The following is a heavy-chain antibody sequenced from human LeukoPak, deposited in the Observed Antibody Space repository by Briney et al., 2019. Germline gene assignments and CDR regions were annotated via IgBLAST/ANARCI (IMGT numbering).Heavy chain of an antibody. CDR1: GFTFSNYA. CDR3: AKAGDGSGSYYYYYYYMDV. CDR2: ISGSGGNT. V-gene: IGHV3-23*01. J-gene: IGHJ6*03. Sequence: GGSLRLSCAASGFTFSNYAMSWVRQAPGKGPEWVSIISGSGGNTYSAVSVKGRFTISRDNSKNTLYLQMNSLRAEDTAVYYCAKAGDGSGSYYYYYYYMDVWGKGTTVTVSS. D-gene: IGHD3-10*01.